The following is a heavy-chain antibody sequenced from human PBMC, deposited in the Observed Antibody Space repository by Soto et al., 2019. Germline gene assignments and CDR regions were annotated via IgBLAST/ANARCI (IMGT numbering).Heavy chain of an antibody. CDR1: GFTVSSNY. CDR2: IYSGGST. V-gene: IGHV3-53*01. J-gene: IGHJ6*02. Sequence: QPRGSLRLSCAASGFTVSSNYMSWVRQAPGKGLEWVSVIYSGGSTYYADSVKGRFTISRDNSKNTLYLQMNSLRAEDTAVYYCARANGRSYYGMDVWGQGTTVTVSS. D-gene: IGHD1-1*01. CDR3: ARANGRSYYGMDV.